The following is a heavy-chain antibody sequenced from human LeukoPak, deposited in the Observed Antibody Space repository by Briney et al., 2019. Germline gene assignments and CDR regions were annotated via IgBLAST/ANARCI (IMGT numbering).Heavy chain of an antibody. Sequence: ASETLSLTGTVSGGSVSSGSYYWSWIRQPPGKGLEWIGYIYYSGSTNYNPSLKSRVTISVDTSKNQFSLKLSSVTAADTAVYYCARVTVGASWFDYWGQGTLVTVSS. V-gene: IGHV4-61*01. CDR1: GGSVSSGSYY. CDR3: ARVTVGASWFDY. CDR2: IYYSGST. D-gene: IGHD1-26*01. J-gene: IGHJ4*02.